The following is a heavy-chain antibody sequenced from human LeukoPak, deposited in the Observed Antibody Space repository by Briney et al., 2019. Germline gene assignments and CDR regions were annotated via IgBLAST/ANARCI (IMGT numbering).Heavy chain of an antibody. CDR3: ARVPAALDWFDP. J-gene: IGHJ5*02. D-gene: IGHD2-2*01. CDR1: GYTFTSYD. CDR2: MNPNSGNT. Sequence: GASVKVSCKASGYTFTSYDINWVRQATGQGLEWMGWMNPNSGNTGYAQKFQGRVTMTRNTSISTAYMELSSLRSEDTAVHYCARVPAALDWFDPWGQGTLVTVSS. V-gene: IGHV1-8*01.